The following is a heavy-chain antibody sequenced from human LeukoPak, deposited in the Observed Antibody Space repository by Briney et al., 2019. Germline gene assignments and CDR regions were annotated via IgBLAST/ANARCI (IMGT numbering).Heavy chain of an antibody. CDR2: ISSSGSTI. D-gene: IGHD6-19*01. Sequence: PGGSLRLSCAASGFTFSDYYMSWIRQAPGKGLEWVSYISSSGSTIYYADSVKGRFTISRDNAKNSLYLQMNSLRAEDTAVYYCARTDISGWSRPLDCWGQGTLVTVSS. CDR3: ARTDISGWSRPLDC. J-gene: IGHJ4*02. CDR1: GFTFSDYY. V-gene: IGHV3-11*01.